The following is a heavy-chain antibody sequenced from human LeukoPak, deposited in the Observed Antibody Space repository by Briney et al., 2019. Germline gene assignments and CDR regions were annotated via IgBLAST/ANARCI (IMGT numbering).Heavy chain of an antibody. J-gene: IGHJ4*02. CDR3: ARDVWTNRVYYLDYFDY. D-gene: IGHD5/OR15-5a*01. V-gene: IGHV4-39*07. CDR1: GGSISSSSYY. CDR2: IYYSGST. Sequence: SETLSLTCTVSGGSISSSSYYWGWIRQPPGKGLEWNGSIYYSGSTYYNPSLKIRVTISVDTSKNQFSLKLSSVTAADTAVYYCARDVWTNRVYYLDYFDYWGQGTLVTVSS.